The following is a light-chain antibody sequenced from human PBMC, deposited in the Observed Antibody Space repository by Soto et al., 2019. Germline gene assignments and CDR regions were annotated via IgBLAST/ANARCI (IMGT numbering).Light chain of an antibody. Sequence: DIVMTQSPLSLPVTPGEPASISCRSSQSLLHSNGYNYLDWYLQKPGQSPQLLIYLGSYRASGVPDRFSGSGSGTDFTLNISRVEDEDVGVYYCMKALQTRTFGQGTKV. J-gene: IGKJ1*01. V-gene: IGKV2-28*01. CDR2: LGS. CDR3: MKALQTRT. CDR1: QSLLHSNGYNY.